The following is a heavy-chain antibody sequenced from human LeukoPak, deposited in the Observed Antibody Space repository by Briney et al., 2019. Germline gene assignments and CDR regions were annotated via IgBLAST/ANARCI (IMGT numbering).Heavy chain of an antibody. CDR1: GGSITSTNW. CDR2: VSLSGLT. Sequence: SETLSLTCGVSGGSITSTNWWSWVRPPPGQGLEWIGEVSLSGLTNYKPSLSRRVIMARDTSKKHLSLHLTSVTAADTAVYYCSRENGAFSPFGYWGQGYLVTVLS. CDR3: SRENGAFSPFGY. D-gene: IGHD2-8*01. J-gene: IGHJ4*02. V-gene: IGHV4-4*02.